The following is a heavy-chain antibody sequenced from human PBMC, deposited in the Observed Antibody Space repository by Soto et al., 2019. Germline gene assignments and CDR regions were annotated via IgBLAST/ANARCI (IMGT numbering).Heavy chain of an antibody. CDR1: GGSFSGYY. V-gene: IGHV4-34*01. D-gene: IGHD3-10*01. CDR3: ASYGSGSYPRFEP. Sequence: PSETLSLTCAVYGGSFSGYYWTWIRQPPGTGLEWIGEINHSGSTNYXXSLXXXXXXXXXXXKXQFSLKLSSVTAADTAVYYCASYGSGSYPRFEPWGQGTLVTVSS. J-gene: IGHJ5*02. CDR2: INHSGST.